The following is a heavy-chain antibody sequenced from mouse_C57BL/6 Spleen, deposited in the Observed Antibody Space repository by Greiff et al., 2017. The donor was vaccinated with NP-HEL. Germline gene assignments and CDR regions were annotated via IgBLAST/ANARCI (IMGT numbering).Heavy chain of an antibody. Sequence: VKLQQSGAELMKPWASVKLSCKATGYTFTGYWIEWVKQRPGHGLEWIGEILPGSGSTNYNEKFKGKATFTADTSSNTAYMQLSSLTTEDSAIYYCARLGRHYYYGTVFAYWGQGTLVTVSA. D-gene: IGHD1-1*01. J-gene: IGHJ3*01. CDR3: ARLGRHYYYGTVFAY. CDR1: GYTFTGYW. CDR2: ILPGSGST. V-gene: IGHV1-9*01.